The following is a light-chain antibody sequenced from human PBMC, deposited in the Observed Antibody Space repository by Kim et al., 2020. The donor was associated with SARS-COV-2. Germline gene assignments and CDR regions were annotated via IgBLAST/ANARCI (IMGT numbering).Light chain of an antibody. V-gene: IGKV3-20*01. CDR1: QSVSHNY. CDR3: QQYGNSPWT. Sequence: EFVLTQSPGTLSLSPGERSTLSCRASQSVSHNYLAWYQQKPGQAPRLLLYGASSRAAGIPDRFSCSGSGTDFTLTISRLEPEDFAVYYCQQYGNSPWTFGQGTKVDIK. J-gene: IGKJ1*01. CDR2: GAS.